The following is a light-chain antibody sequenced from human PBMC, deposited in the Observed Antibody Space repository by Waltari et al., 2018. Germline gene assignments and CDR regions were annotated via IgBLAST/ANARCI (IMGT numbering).Light chain of an antibody. CDR3: MQGTHWPRT. J-gene: IGKJ1*01. Sequence: DVVMTQSPLSLPVTLGQPASVSCRSSQSLVHSDGNTSLNWFQQRPGQSPRRLIYRVSNRDSGVPDRFSGSGSGTDFTLKISRVEAEDVGVYYCMQGTHWPRTFGQGTKVEIK. CDR1: QSLVHSDGNTS. V-gene: IGKV2-30*02. CDR2: RVS.